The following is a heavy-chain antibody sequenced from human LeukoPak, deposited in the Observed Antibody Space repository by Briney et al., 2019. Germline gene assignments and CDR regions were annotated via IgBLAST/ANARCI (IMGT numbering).Heavy chain of an antibody. CDR2: IIPIFGTA. J-gene: IGHJ4*02. CDR1: GGTFSSYA. Sequence: GASVKVSCKASGGTFSSYAISWVRQAPGQGLEWMGGIIPIFGTANYAQKFQGRVTITADESTSTAYMELSSLRSEDTAVYYCASGVVPAAMYARFDYWGQGTLVTVSS. CDR3: ASGVVPAAMYARFDY. V-gene: IGHV1-69*13. D-gene: IGHD2-2*01.